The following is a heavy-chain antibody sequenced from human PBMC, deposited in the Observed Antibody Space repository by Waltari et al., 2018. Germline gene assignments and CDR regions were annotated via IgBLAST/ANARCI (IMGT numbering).Heavy chain of an antibody. CDR2: IYYSGST. Sequence: QLQLQESGPGLVKPSETLSLTCTVSGGSISSSSYYWGWIRQPPGKGLEWIGSIYYSGSTYYNPSLKSRVTISVDTSKNQFSLKLSSVTAADTAVYYCARGRKYDFWSGYYTPGWFDPWGQGTLVTVSS. J-gene: IGHJ5*02. D-gene: IGHD3-3*01. V-gene: IGHV4-39*07. CDR3: ARGRKYDFWSGYYTPGWFDP. CDR1: GGSISSSSYY.